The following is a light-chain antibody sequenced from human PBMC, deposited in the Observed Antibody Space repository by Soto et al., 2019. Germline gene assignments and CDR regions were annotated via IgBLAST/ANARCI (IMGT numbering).Light chain of an antibody. Sequence: SRAPLFVSTGESATLSCSADQRIDSKLAWYQQKPGQAPRLLIYGASSRATGIPDRFSGSGSGTDFTLTISRLEPEDFAVYYCQQYGSSRRTFGQGTKVDIK. J-gene: IGKJ1*01. CDR1: QRIDSK. CDR2: GAS. V-gene: IGKV3-20*01. CDR3: QQYGSSRRT.